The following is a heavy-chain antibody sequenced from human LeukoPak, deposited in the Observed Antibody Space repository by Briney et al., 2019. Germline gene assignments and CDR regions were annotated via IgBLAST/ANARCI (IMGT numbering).Heavy chain of an antibody. V-gene: IGHV4-30-4*01. CDR1: GGSISSGGYY. D-gene: IGHD5-12*01. CDR3: ARYNGYANWFDP. CDR2: IYYSGNT. Sequence: SETLPLTCTVSGGSISSGGYYWGWIRQPPGKGLEWIGYIYYSGNTYYNSSLKSRVTISVDTSKSQFSLKLSSVTAADTAVYYCARYNGYANWFDPWGQGTLVTVSS. J-gene: IGHJ5*02.